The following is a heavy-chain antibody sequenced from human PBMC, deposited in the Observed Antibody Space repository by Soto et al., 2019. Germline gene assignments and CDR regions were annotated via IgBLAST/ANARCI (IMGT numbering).Heavy chain of an antibody. Sequence: GGSLRLSCAASGFTFRNYGMNWVRQAPGKGLEWVSYIGIGSSTKYYADSVKGRFTISRDNAKNSLYLQMNSLRAEDTAVYYCARDQLYYNDISGRPLNAFYVWGQGTMVPVSS. CDR3: ARDQLYYNDISGRPLNAFYV. J-gene: IGHJ3*01. V-gene: IGHV3-48*01. CDR2: IGIGSSTK. CDR1: GFTFRNYG. D-gene: IGHD3-22*01.